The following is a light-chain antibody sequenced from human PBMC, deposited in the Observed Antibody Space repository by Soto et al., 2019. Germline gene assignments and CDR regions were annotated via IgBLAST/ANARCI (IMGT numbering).Light chain of an antibody. V-gene: IGKV3D-20*02. CDR3: QQRSNWPPT. CDR2: GAS. Sequence: IGLTLGPGSLTMSLGERATLSCRASQSLSNNIYLAWYPQKPGQAPRLLIYGASSRATGIPNRFSGSGSGTDLTINICRLEPEDFEVYYGQQRSNWPPTFGQGTKVDIK. CDR1: QSLSNNIY. J-gene: IGKJ1*01.